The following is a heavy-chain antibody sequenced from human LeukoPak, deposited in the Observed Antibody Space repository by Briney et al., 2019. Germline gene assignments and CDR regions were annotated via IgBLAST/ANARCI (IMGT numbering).Heavy chain of an antibody. CDR3: ARQRDIRGVGSSSSLGER. CDR1: GGSISSSSYY. CDR2: IYYSGST. V-gene: IGHV4-39*01. J-gene: IGHJ4*02. D-gene: IGHD6-6*01. Sequence: PSETLSLTCTVSGGSISSSSYYWGWIRQPPGKGLEWIGSIYYSGSTYYNPSLKSRVTISVDTSKNQFSLKLSSVTAADTAVYYCARQRDIRGVGSSSSLGERWGQGTLVTVSS.